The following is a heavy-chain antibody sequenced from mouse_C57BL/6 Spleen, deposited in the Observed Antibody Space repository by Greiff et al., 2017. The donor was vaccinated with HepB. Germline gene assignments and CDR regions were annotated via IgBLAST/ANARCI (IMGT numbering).Heavy chain of an antibody. J-gene: IGHJ4*01. D-gene: IGHD3-3*01. Sequence: VQLQQSVAELVRPGASVKLSCTASGFHIKNTYMHWVKQRPEQGLEWIGRIDPANGNTKYAPKFQGKAIITSDTSSKTAYLQLSSLTSEDTAIYYCARTRDGYAMDYWGQGTSVTVSS. CDR2: IDPANGNT. CDR3: ARTRDGYAMDY. V-gene: IGHV14-3*01. CDR1: GFHIKNTY.